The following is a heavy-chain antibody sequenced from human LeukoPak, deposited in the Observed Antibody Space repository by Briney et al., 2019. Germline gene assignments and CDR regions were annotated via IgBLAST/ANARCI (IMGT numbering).Heavy chain of an antibody. J-gene: IGHJ4*02. V-gene: IGHV3-33*06. Sequence: GRSLRLSCAASGFTFSSYGMHWVRQAPGKGLEWVAVIWYDGSNKYYADSVKGRFTIPRDNSKNTLYLQMNSLRAEDTAVYYCAKDSSGYSYYFDYWGQGTLVTVSS. CDR1: GFTFSSYG. D-gene: IGHD3-22*01. CDR3: AKDSSGYSYYFDY. CDR2: IWYDGSNK.